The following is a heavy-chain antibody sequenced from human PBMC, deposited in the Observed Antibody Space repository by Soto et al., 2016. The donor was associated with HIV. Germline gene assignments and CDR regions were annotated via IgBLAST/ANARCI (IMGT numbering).Heavy chain of an antibody. V-gene: IGHV3-48*03. D-gene: IGHD3-3*02. CDR3: VRDLHFWSAYNNGAYYFDS. J-gene: IGHJ4*02. CDR1: GFTFGNYN. Sequence: EVQFVQSGGGVIQPGESLRISCTASGFTFGNYNMDWVRQSPGKGLEWLSYISSSGTTIYYADSVRGRITVSRDNINNSLFLEMKSLTADDSAVYYCVRDLHFWSAYNNGAYYFDSWGQGILVSVSS. CDR2: ISSSGTTI.